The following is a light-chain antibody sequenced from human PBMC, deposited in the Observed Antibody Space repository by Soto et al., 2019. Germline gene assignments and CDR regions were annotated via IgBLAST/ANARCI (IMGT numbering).Light chain of an antibody. J-gene: IGKJ5*01. Sequence: EIVLTQSPATLSLSPGERATLSCRASQSVSIYLAWYQQKPGQAPRLLISDASNRATGIPARFSGSGSGTDFSLTISSLEPEDFAVYYGQQRSNWPPESTFGQGTRLEIK. CDR2: DAS. CDR3: QQRSNWPPEST. CDR1: QSVSIY. V-gene: IGKV3-11*01.